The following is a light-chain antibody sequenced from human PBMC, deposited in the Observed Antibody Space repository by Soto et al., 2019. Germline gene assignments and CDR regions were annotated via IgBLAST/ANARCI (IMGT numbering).Light chain of an antibody. CDR2: DAS. Sequence: EIVLTQSPATLSLSPGERATLSCRASQSVSRYLAWYQQKPGQAPRKQQKPGQAPRLLIYDASNRATAIPARFSGSGSATDFALTLSSLESEDFAVYSCLAGTFGQGTRMEIK. CDR1: QSVSRY. J-gene: IGKJ5*01. V-gene: IGKV3-11*01. CDR3: LAGT.